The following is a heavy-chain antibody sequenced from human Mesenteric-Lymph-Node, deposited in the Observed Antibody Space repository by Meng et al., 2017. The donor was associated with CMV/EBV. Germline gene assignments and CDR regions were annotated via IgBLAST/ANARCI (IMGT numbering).Heavy chain of an antibody. D-gene: IGHD2-2*01. CDR1: GFTFSTYA. J-gene: IGHJ6*02. CDR2: ISGSGGST. CDR3: AKDNGEYQPQYYYYYYGMDV. V-gene: IGHV3-23*01. Sequence: GESLKISCAASGFTFSTYAMSWVRQAPGKGLEWVSAISGSGGSTYYADSVKGRFTISRDNSKNTLYLQMNGLRAEDTAVYYCAKDNGEYQPQYYYYYYGMDVWGQGTTVTVSS.